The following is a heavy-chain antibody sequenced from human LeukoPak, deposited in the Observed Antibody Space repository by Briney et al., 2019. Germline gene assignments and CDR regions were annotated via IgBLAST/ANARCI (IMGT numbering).Heavy chain of an antibody. CDR1: GDSISSYL. CDR3: ARDQRRDYGDYFDN. Sequence: SETLSLTCTVSGDSISSYLWSWIRQSPGKGLEWIGYTHYSGSTSYNPSLTSRVTISLDTSKNQFYLKLSSVAASDTAFYYCARDQRRDYGDYFDNWGQGTQVTVSS. V-gene: IGHV4-59*01. CDR2: THYSGST. J-gene: IGHJ4*02. D-gene: IGHD3-16*01.